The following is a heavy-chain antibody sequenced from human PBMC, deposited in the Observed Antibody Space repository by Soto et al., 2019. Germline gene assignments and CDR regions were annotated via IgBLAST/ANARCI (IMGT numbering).Heavy chain of an antibody. CDR3: TKDTHSPSGYFEAFDV. D-gene: IGHD3-22*01. Sequence: DAQLVESGGGLVQPGKSLRISCVASGFTFDDHTMHWVRQAPGTGLEWVSCISWNSGIIGYADSVKGRFTISRDNAKTSLYLRMDSLRPEDTAVYYCTKDTHSPSGYFEAFDVWGQGTKVTVSS. V-gene: IGHV3-9*01. J-gene: IGHJ3*01. CDR1: GFTFDDHT. CDR2: ISWNSGII.